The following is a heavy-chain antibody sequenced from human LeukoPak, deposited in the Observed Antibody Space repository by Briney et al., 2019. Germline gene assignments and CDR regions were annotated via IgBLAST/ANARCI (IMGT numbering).Heavy chain of an antibody. Sequence: GGSLRLSCAASGFTFSDYYMSWIRQAPGKGLEWVSYISSSGSTIYYADSVKGRFTISRDNSKNTLYLQMNSLRAEDTAVYYCAKISPSGWGQGGDLDYWGQGTLVTVSS. D-gene: IGHD6-19*01. CDR3: AKISPSGWGQGGDLDY. CDR1: GFTFSDYY. CDR2: ISSSGSTI. J-gene: IGHJ4*02. V-gene: IGHV3-11*01.